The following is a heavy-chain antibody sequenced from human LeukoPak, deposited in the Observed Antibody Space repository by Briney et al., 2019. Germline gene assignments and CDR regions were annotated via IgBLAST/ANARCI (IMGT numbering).Heavy chain of an antibody. D-gene: IGHD6-19*01. CDR3: ARDSSGWYVTSFDY. Sequence: ASVKVSCKASGYTFTGYYMHWVRQAPGQGLEWMGWINPNSGGTNYAQKFQGRVTMTRDTSISTAYMELSRLRSDDTAVYYCARDSSGWYVTSFDYWGQGTLVTVCS. CDR1: GYTFTGYY. J-gene: IGHJ4*02. V-gene: IGHV1-2*02. CDR2: INPNSGGT.